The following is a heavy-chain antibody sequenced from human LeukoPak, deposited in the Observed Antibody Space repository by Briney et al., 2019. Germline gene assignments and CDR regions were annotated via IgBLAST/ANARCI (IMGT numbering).Heavy chain of an antibody. Sequence: ASVKVSCKASGYTFTGYYMHWVRQAPGQGLEWMGWINPNSGGTNYAQKFQGRVTMTRDTSISTAYMELSRLRSDDTAVYYCARDSPGSGYYSDYWGQGTLVTVSS. CDR3: ARDSPGSGYYSDY. J-gene: IGHJ4*02. D-gene: IGHD3-22*01. CDR2: INPNSGGT. V-gene: IGHV1-2*02. CDR1: GYTFTGYY.